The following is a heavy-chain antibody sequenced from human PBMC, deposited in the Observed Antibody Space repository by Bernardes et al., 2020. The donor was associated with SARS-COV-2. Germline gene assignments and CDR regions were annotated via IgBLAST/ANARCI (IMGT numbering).Heavy chain of an antibody. CDR3: ARDRAAAGPLYYYNYGMDV. CDR2: IYTTRST. J-gene: IGHJ6*02. V-gene: IGHV4-4*07. CDR1: GGSICSYY. D-gene: IGHD6-13*01. Sequence: SETLSPTCTVTGGSICSYYCTCIRQPAGKALEWIWRIYTTRSTNYNPSLLSRVTMSVDASKNQFSLKLSSVTAADTAVYYCARDRAAAGPLYYYNYGMDVWGQGTTVTVSS.